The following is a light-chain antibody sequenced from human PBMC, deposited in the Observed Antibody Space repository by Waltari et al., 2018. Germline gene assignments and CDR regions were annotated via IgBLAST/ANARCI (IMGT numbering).Light chain of an antibody. Sequence: DIQMTQSPSTLSASVGDRLTITCRASQSISSWFAWYQQKPGKAPKLLIYKASSLESGVPSRFSGSGSGTEFTLTISSLQPDDFATYYCQQYNSYPWTFGQGTKVEIK. V-gene: IGKV1-5*03. CDR3: QQYNSYPWT. CDR2: KAS. CDR1: QSISSW. J-gene: IGKJ1*01.